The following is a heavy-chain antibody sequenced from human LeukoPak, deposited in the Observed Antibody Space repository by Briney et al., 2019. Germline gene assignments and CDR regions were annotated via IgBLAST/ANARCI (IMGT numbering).Heavy chain of an antibody. D-gene: IGHD1-26*01. CDR1: GYSISSGYY. CDR2: IYHSGST. J-gene: IGHJ3*02. CDR3: ARDRDETELGVAFDI. Sequence: PSETLSLTCTVSGYSISSGYYWGWIRQPPGKGLEWIGSIYHSGSTYYNPSLKSRVTISVDTSKNQFSLKLSSVTAADTAVYYCARDRDETELGVAFDIWGQGTMVTVSS. V-gene: IGHV4-38-2*02.